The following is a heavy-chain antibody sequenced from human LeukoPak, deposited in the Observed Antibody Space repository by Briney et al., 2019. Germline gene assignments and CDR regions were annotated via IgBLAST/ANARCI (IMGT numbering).Heavy chain of an antibody. CDR1: GFPFSSYS. Sequence: GGSLRLSCAASGFPFSSYSMHWVRQAPGNGLEWVAVISNDGSHKYYADSVKGRFIISRDNSKNTLSLQMNTLRPDDTAVFYCXXXXXXLADYGGDYFDHWGRGTLVTVSS. CDR2: ISNDGSHK. CDR3: XXXXXXLADYGGDYFDH. V-gene: IGHV3-30*04. D-gene: IGHD4-23*01. J-gene: IGHJ4*02.